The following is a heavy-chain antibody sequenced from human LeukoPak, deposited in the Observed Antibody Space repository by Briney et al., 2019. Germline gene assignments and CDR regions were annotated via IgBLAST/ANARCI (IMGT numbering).Heavy chain of an antibody. Sequence: GGSLRLSCAASGFRLSDYGLHWVRQGPGKGLEWLAVINYDGSNRYYADSVKGRFTISKDSSENTLYLQMNRLRVGDTAIYYCARWGGTRQFYFDYWGQGTLATVSS. V-gene: IGHV3-33*01. J-gene: IGHJ4*02. CDR2: INYDGSNR. CDR1: GFRLSDYG. D-gene: IGHD2-2*01. CDR3: ARWGGTRQFYFDY.